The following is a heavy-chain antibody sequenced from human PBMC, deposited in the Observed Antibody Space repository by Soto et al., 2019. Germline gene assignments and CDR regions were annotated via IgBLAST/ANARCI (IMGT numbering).Heavy chain of an antibody. CDR1: GCTFSGPA. J-gene: IGHJ4*02. D-gene: IGHD3-22*01. CDR2: IRSKANSYAT. CDR3: TFGNTYRYYYDSSGGYYFDY. V-gene: IGHV3-73*01. Sequence: PGGSLRLSCAASGCTFSGPAMRWIRQASGKGLEWVGRIRSKANSYATAYAALVKGRFTISRDDSKNTAYLQMNSLKTEDTAVYYCTFGNTYRYYYDSSGGYYFDYWGQGTLVTVSS.